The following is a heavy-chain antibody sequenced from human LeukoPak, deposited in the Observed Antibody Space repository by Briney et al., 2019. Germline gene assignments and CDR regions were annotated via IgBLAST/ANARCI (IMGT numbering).Heavy chain of an antibody. D-gene: IGHD6-13*01. CDR2: IRYDGSNK. CDR1: GFTFNRDW. Sequence: GSLRLSCVASGFTFNRDWTAWVRQAPGKGLEWVAFIRYDGSNKYYADSVKGRFTISRDNSKNTLYLQMNSLRAEDTAVYYCARDRGSSWNPVGVDYWGQGTLVTVSS. J-gene: IGHJ4*02. V-gene: IGHV3-30*02. CDR3: ARDRGSSWNPVGVDY.